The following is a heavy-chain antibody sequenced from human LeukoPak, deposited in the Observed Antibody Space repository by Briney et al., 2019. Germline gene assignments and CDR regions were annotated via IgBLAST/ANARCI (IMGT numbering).Heavy chain of an antibody. Sequence: SETLSLTCTVSGGSISSYYWSWIRQPPGKGLEWIGYIYYSGYTKYNPSLKSRVTISVDTSNNQFSLKLSSVTAADTAVYYCARVKTSTNYCYYVMDVWGQGTTVTVSS. D-gene: IGHD1-26*01. CDR1: GGSISSYY. V-gene: IGHV4-59*01. J-gene: IGHJ6*02. CDR3: ARVKTSTNYCYYVMDV. CDR2: IYYSGYT.